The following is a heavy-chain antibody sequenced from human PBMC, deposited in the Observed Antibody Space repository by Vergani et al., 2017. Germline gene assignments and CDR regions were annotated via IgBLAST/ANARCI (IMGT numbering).Heavy chain of an antibody. V-gene: IGHV5-51*01. CDR1: GYSFTNYW. Sequence: EVQLVQSGAEVKTPGESLKISCQISGYSFTNYWIGWVRQMPGKSLEWVGIIHPADSDTRYSPSFQGRVTISVDKSTSTAYLQRSSLRAADSAMYYCARLYGRDSSGSKYFDYWGQGTLVTVSS. CDR2: IHPADSDT. D-gene: IGHD3-22*01. CDR3: ARLYGRDSSGSKYFDY. J-gene: IGHJ4*02.